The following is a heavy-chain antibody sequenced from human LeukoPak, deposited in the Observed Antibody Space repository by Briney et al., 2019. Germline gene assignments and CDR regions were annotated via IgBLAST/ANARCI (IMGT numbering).Heavy chain of an antibody. V-gene: IGHV1-69*04. Sequence: SVKVSCKASGYTFTSYAISWVRQAPGQGLEWMGRIIPILGIANYAQKFQGRVTITADKSTSTAYMELSSLRSEDTAVYYCAIRRELALYYFDYWGQGTLVTVSS. CDR1: GYTFTSYA. CDR3: AIRRELALYYFDY. CDR2: IIPILGIA. J-gene: IGHJ4*02. D-gene: IGHD1-1*01.